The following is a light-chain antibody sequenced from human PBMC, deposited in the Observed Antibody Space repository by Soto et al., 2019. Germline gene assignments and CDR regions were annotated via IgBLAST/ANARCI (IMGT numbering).Light chain of an antibody. CDR1: SSNIGSNY. V-gene: IGLV1-51*01. J-gene: IGLJ1*01. CDR2: DSN. CDR3: GAWDGSLRLYV. Sequence: QSVLTQPPSVSAAPGQTVTISCSGSSSNIGSNYVSWYQQLPGAAPKLLIYDSNKRPSGIPERFSASKSGTSAALGITGLQTGDEADYYCGAWDGSLRLYVFGTGTKVTAL.